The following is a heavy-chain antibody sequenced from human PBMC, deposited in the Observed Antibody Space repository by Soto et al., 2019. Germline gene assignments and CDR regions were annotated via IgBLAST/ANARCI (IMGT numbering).Heavy chain of an antibody. CDR2: ISGSGGST. Sequence: GGSLRLSCAASGFTFSSYAMSWVRQAPGKGLEWVSAISGSGGSTYYADSVKGRFTISRDNSKNTLYLQMNSLRAEDTAVYYCAKVGYCSSTSCGLESGYYYYYMDVWGKGTTVTVSS. J-gene: IGHJ6*03. CDR3: AKVGYCSSTSCGLESGYYYYYMDV. CDR1: GFTFSSYA. D-gene: IGHD2-2*01. V-gene: IGHV3-23*01.